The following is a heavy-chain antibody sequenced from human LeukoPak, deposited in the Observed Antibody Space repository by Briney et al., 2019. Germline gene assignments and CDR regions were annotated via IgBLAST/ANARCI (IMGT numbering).Heavy chain of an antibody. CDR3: ARVAYYGSGDMDV. Sequence: SETLSLTCAVYGGSFSDYYWTWIRQPPGKGLEWIGEINHSGSTNYSPSLKSRVTISVDTSKNQFSLKLSSVTAADTAVYYCARVAYYGSGDMDVWGKGTTVTISS. D-gene: IGHD3-10*01. CDR2: INHSGST. CDR1: GGSFSDYY. V-gene: IGHV4-34*01. J-gene: IGHJ6*03.